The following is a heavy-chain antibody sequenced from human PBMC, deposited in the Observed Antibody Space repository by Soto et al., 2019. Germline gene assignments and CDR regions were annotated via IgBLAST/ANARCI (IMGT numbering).Heavy chain of an antibody. CDR3: PRDNWNDERSNWFDP. Sequence: NPSETLSRTCAVSGGSISSGGYSWSWIRQPPGKGLEWIGYIYHSGSTYYNPSLKSRVTISVDRSKNQFSLKLSSVTAADTAVYYCPRDNWNDERSNWFDPWGHGTLVTVSS. CDR1: GGSISSGGYS. D-gene: IGHD1-20*01. J-gene: IGHJ5*02. CDR2: IYHSGST. V-gene: IGHV4-30-2*01.